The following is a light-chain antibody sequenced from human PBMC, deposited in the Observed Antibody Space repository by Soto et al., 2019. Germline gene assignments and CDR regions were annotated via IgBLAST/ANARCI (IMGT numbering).Light chain of an antibody. CDR1: QDISNS. J-gene: IGKJ4*01. CDR2: GAS. CDR3: QQYDHVPRAT. Sequence: DIPMTQSPSSLSASVGDRVTVTCQASQDISNSLNCYQHDPGIAPKFLIHGASNLETGVPSRFSGSGSGTDFTFTISSLQPEDSATCYCQQYDHVPRATFGGGTKVEIK. V-gene: IGKV1-33*01.